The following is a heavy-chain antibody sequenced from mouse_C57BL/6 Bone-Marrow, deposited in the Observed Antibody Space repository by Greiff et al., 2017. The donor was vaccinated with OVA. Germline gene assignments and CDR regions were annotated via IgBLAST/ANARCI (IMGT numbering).Heavy chain of an antibody. CDR3: TTYYGSSSNWYFDV. D-gene: IGHD1-1*01. CDR1: GFNIKDDY. CDR2: IDPENGDT. V-gene: IGHV14-4*01. Sequence: EVQLQQSGAELVRPGASVKLSCTASGFNIKDDYMPWVKQRPEQGLEWIGWIDPENGDTEYASKFQGKATITADTSSNTAYLQLSSLTSEDTAVYYCTTYYGSSSNWYFDVWGTGTTVTVSS. J-gene: IGHJ1*03.